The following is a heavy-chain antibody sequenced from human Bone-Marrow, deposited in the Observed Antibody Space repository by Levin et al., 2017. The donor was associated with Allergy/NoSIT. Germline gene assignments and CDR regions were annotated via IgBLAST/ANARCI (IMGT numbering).Heavy chain of an antibody. D-gene: IGHD2-15*01. CDR3: TTVRWSGGSCPPEYFQH. CDR2: IKSKTDGGTT. CDR1: GFTFSNAW. Sequence: PGGSLRLSCAASGFTFSNAWMSWVRQAPGKGLEWVGRIKSKTDGGTTDYAAPVKGRFTISRDDSKNTLYLQMNSLKTEDTAVYYCTTVRWSGGSCPPEYFQHWGQGTLVTVSS. J-gene: IGHJ1*01. V-gene: IGHV3-15*01.